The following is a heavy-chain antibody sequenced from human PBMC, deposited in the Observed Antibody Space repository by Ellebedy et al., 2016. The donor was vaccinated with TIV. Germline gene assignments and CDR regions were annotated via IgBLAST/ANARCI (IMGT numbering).Heavy chain of an antibody. CDR3: ARLVLRRLVTSLYYYYYGMDV. J-gene: IGHJ6*02. V-gene: IGHV1-69*06. CDR1: GATFSSYA. CDR2: IIPIFGTA. D-gene: IGHD3-9*01. Sequence: AASVKVSCKASGATFSSYATSWVRQAPGQGLEWMGGIIPIFGTANYAQKFQGRVTITADKSTSTAYMELNSLRSEDTAVYYCARLVLRRLVTSLYYYYYGMDVWGQGTTVTVSS.